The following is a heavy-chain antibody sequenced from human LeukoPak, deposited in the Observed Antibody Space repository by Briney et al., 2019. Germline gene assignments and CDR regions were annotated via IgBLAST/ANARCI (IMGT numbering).Heavy chain of an antibody. Sequence: ASVKVSCKAFGYTFTSYGISWVRQAPGQGLEWMGWISAYNGNTNYAQKLQGRVTMTTDTSTSTAYMELRSLRSDDTAVYHCAREPLLYCSSTSCYRGQYNWFDPWGQGTLVTVSS. J-gene: IGHJ5*02. D-gene: IGHD2-2*02. V-gene: IGHV1-18*01. CDR1: GYTFTSYG. CDR3: AREPLLYCSSTSCYRGQYNWFDP. CDR2: ISAYNGNT.